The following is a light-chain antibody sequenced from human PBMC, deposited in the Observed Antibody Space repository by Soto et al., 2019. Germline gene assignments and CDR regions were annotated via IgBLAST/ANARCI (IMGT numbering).Light chain of an antibody. J-gene: IGKJ1*01. Sequence: EIVMTHSPATLSVSQGEGATLSCMSSQSVSSNLAWYQQKPGQAPRLLIYGASTRATDVPARFSGSGSGTEFTLTISSLQSEDVAVYYCQQYNNWPRTFGQGTKVDIK. CDR1: QSVSSN. CDR3: QQYNNWPRT. V-gene: IGKV3-15*01. CDR2: GAS.